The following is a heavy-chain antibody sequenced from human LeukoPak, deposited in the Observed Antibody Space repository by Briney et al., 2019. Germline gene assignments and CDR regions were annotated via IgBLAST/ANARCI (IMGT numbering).Heavy chain of an antibody. D-gene: IGHD3-10*01. Sequence: GGSLGLSCVASGFTFSTYAMSWVRQAPGKGLDWVSGISNSASDTYYADSVKGRFTISRDNYKNILYLQMNSLRAEDTAVYYCAKDARVRGTSTFDYSGQGTLVTVSS. J-gene: IGHJ4*02. V-gene: IGHV3-23*01. CDR3: AKDARVRGTSTFDY. CDR2: ISNSASDT. CDR1: GFTFSTYA.